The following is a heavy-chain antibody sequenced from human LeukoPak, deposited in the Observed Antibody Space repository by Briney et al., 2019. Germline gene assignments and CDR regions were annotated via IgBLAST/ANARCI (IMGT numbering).Heavy chain of an antibody. CDR2: ISGSGGST. CDR1: GFTFSSYA. Sequence: PGGSLRLSCAASGFTFSSYAMSWVRQAPGRGLEWVSAISGSGGSTYYADSVKGRFTISRDNSKNTLYLQMNSLRAEDTAVYYCAKPLGGSWSFDYWGQGTLVTVSS. J-gene: IGHJ4*02. D-gene: IGHD2-15*01. CDR3: AKPLGGSWSFDY. V-gene: IGHV3-23*01.